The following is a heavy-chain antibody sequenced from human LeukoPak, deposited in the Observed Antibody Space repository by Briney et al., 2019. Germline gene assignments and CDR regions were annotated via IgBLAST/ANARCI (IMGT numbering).Heavy chain of an antibody. CDR3: ARHRLELRDSGSLFDY. CDR1: GRSISSYY. D-gene: IGHD1-7*01. J-gene: IGHJ4*02. CDR2: IYYSGST. Sequence: SETLSHTCTVSGRSISSYYWSWIRQPPGKGLEWIGYIYYSGSTNYNPSLKSRVTISVDTSKNQFSLKLSSVTAADTAVYYCARHRLELRDSGSLFDYWGQGTLVTVSS. V-gene: IGHV4-59*08.